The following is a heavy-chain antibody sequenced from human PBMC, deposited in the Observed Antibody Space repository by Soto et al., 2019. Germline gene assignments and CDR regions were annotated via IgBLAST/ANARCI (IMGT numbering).Heavy chain of an antibody. CDR2: IYYSGST. Sequence: SETLSLTCTVSGGSISSSSYYWGWIRQPPGKGLEWIGSIYYSGSTYYNPSLKSRVTISVDTSKNQFSLKLSSVTAADTAVYYCARHFSCSGGSCYSPLDHFDYWGQGTLVTVSS. CDR1: GGSISSSSYY. CDR3: ARHFSCSGGSCYSPLDHFDY. D-gene: IGHD2-15*01. J-gene: IGHJ4*02. V-gene: IGHV4-39*01.